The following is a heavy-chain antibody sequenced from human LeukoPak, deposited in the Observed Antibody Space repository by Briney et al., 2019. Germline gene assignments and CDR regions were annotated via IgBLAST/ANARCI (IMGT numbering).Heavy chain of an antibody. J-gene: IGHJ4*02. D-gene: IGHD3-22*01. Sequence: SETLSLTCAVYGGSFSGYYWRWIRQPPGKGLEWIGEINHSGSTNYNPSLKSRVTISVDTSKNQFSLKLSSVTAADTAVYYCAGLVGRYSSGLYYYYFDYWGQGTLVTVSS. CDR2: INHSGST. V-gene: IGHV4-34*01. CDR1: GGSFSGYY. CDR3: AGLVGRYSSGLYYYYFDY.